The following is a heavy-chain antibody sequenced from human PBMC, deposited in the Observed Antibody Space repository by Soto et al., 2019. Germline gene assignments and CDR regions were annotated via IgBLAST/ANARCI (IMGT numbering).Heavy chain of an antibody. Sequence: QVQLQESGPGLVKPSQTLSLTCSVSGASTVSHYHWTWIHQPPGKGLEWMGYIFNSGTTFYNPSLTSRLSISMDTSGNHFSLELRSVTAADTAVYYCALALGPTTGLDYWGQGTLVTVSS. V-gene: IGHV4-31*02. CDR3: ALALGPTTGLDY. J-gene: IGHJ4*02. CDR2: IFNSGTT. CDR1: GASTVSHYH. D-gene: IGHD1-26*01.